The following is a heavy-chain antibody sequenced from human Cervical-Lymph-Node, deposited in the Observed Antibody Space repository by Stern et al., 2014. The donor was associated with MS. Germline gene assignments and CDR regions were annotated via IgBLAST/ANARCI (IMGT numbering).Heavy chain of an antibody. J-gene: IGHJ4*02. CDR1: GGSISSGGHY. Sequence: VQLVESGPGLVKPSQTLSLTCTVSGGSISSGGHYWSWIRQHPGKGLEWIGYIYYSGSTDYNASLKSRVTISVDTSKNQFSLNLSSVTAADTAVYYCARLSADSSDYYYVASDYWGQGTLVTVSS. V-gene: IGHV4-31*03. CDR3: ARLSADSSDYYYVASDY. CDR2: IYYSGST. D-gene: IGHD3-22*01.